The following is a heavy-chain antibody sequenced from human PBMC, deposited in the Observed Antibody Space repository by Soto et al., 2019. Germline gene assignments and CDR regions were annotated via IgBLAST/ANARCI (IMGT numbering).Heavy chain of an antibody. CDR3: TTDGTGYYDFWSGYYYFDY. Sequence: EVQLVESGGGLVKPGGSLRLSCAASGFTFSNAWMNWVRQAPGKGLEWVGRIKSKTDGGTTDYAAPVKGRFTISRDDSKNTLYLQMNSLKTEDTAVYYCTTDGTGYYDFWSGYYYFDYWGQETLVTVSS. CDR1: GFTFSNAW. D-gene: IGHD3-3*01. J-gene: IGHJ4*02. V-gene: IGHV3-15*07. CDR2: IKSKTDGGTT.